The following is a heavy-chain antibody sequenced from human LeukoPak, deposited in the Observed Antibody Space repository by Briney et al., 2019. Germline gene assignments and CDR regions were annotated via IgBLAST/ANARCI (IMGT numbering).Heavy chain of an antibody. CDR3: ARDPRNVGLAP. D-gene: IGHD2-15*01. Sequence: GGSLRLSCVASGFSLSGYWMYWVRQAPGKGLMYISRNNGDGSTTNYADVVKGRFTMTGDNVKNTLYLQMNSLRVEDTAVYYCARDPRNVGLAPWGQGTLVTVSS. J-gene: IGHJ5*02. CDR2: NNGDGSTT. CDR1: GFSLSGYW. V-gene: IGHV3-74*01.